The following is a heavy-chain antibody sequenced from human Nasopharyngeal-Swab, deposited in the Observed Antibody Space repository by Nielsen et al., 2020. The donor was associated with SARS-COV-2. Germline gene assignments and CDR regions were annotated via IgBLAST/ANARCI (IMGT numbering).Heavy chain of an antibody. Sequence: SETLSLTCTVSGGSISSGGYYWSWIRQHPGKGLEWIGYIYYSGSTYYNPSLKSRVTISVETSKNQFSLKLSSVTAADTAVYYCARAGRITIFGVVNHFDYWGQGILVTVSS. CDR3: ARAGRITIFGVVNHFDY. D-gene: IGHD3-3*01. J-gene: IGHJ4*02. CDR1: GGSISSGGYY. CDR2: IYYSGST. V-gene: IGHV4-31*03.